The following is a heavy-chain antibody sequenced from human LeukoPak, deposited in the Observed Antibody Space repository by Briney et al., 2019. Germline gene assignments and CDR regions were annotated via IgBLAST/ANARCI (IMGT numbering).Heavy chain of an antibody. CDR2: INWNGGST. D-gene: IGHD3-16*01. J-gene: IGHJ5*02. CDR1: GFTFDDYG. CDR3: ARGRRETMITFGGVMTAGWFDP. V-gene: IGHV3-20*04. Sequence: GGSLRLSCAASGFTFDDYGMSWVRQAPGKGLEWVSGINWNGGSTGYADSVKGRFTISRDNSKNTLYLQMNSLRAEDTAVYYCARGRRETMITFGGVMTAGWFDPWGQGTLVTVSS.